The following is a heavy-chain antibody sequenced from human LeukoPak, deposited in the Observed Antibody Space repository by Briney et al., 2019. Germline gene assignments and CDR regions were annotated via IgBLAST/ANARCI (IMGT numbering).Heavy chain of an antibody. D-gene: IGHD3-10*01. J-gene: IGHJ4*02. V-gene: IGHV1-18*01. CDR1: GYTFTSYG. Sequence: ASVKVSCKASGYTFTSYGISWVRQAPGQGLEWMGWISAYNGNTNCAQKLQGRVTMTTDTSTSTAYMELRSLRSDDTAVYYCARELLWFGELLPVLDYWGQGTLVTVSS. CDR2: ISAYNGNT. CDR3: ARELLWFGELLPVLDY.